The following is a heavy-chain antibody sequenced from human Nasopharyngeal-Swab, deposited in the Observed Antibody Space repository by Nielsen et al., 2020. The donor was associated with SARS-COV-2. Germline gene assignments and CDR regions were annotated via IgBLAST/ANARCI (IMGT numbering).Heavy chain of an antibody. CDR3: ARGRITMVRGVIMLVY. J-gene: IGHJ4*02. CDR2: ISSTSTDI. V-gene: IGHV3-21*01. Sequence: VRQAPGKGLEWVSSISSTSTDIYYADSVKGRFTISRDNAKNSLYLQMNSLRAEDTGVYYCARGRITMVRGVIMLVYWGQGTPVTVSS. D-gene: IGHD3-10*01.